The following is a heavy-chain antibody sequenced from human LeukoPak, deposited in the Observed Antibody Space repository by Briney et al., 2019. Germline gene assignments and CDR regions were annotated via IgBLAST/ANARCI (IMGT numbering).Heavy chain of an antibody. CDR1: RFTFDDYA. V-gene: IGHV3-9*01. CDR3: AKDGVVYCSGGSCYFDY. D-gene: IGHD2-15*01. J-gene: IGHJ4*02. Sequence: PGGSLRLSCAASRFTFDDYAMHWVRQAPGKGLEWVSGISWNSGTIDYADSVKGRFTISRDNAKNSLYLQMNSLRAEDTALYYCAKDGVVYCSGGSCYFDYWGQGTLVTVSS. CDR2: ISWNSGTI.